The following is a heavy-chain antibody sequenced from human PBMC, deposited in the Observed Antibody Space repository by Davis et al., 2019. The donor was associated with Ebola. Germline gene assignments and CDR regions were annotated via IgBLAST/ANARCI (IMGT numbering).Heavy chain of an antibody. J-gene: IGHJ6*02. CDR3: AKRHITMVRGVTLSGRGGMDV. CDR2: ISGSGGST. CDR1: GFTFSSYA. V-gene: IGHV3-23*01. Sequence: GESLKISCAASGFTFSSYAMSWVRQAPGKGLEWVSAISGSGGSTYYADSVKGRFTISRDNSKNTLYLQMNSLRAEDTAVYYCAKRHITMVRGVTLSGRGGMDVWGQGTTVTVSS. D-gene: IGHD3-10*01.